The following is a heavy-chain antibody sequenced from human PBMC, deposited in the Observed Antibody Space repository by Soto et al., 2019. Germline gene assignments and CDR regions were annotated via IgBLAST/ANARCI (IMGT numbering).Heavy chain of an antibody. V-gene: IGHV3-30*03. J-gene: IGHJ4*02. CDR2: ISYDGSDK. CDR3: VGGQYYFHY. D-gene: IGHD3-10*01. CDR1: GFPFTSYG. Sequence: QVPLVESGGGVVQPGRSLRLSCAGSGFPFTSYGMHWVREGPDKGLEWVAVISYDGSDKYYADSVKGRFTISRDNSKNMLYLQMNSLRPEATALYYCVGGQYYFHYRGQGTLVIVSS.